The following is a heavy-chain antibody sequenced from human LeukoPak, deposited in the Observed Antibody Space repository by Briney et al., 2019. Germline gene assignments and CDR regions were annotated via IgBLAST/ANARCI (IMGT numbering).Heavy chain of an antibody. V-gene: IGHV1-2*06. J-gene: IGHJ3*02. Sequence: ASVKVSCKASGYTFTGYYMHWVRQAPGQGLEWMGRINPNSGGTNYAQKFQGRVTMTRDTSISTAYMELSRLRSDDTAVYYCARGSRGEDGYNLYAFDIWGQGTMVTVSS. D-gene: IGHD5-24*01. CDR2: INPNSGGT. CDR3: ARGSRGEDGYNLYAFDI. CDR1: GYTFTGYY.